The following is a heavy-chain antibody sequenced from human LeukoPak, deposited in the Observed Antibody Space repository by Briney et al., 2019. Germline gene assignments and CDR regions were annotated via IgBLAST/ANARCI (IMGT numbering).Heavy chain of an antibody. Sequence: GGSLRLSCAASGFTFSGHWMSWVRQAPGKGLEWVANINQGGSDKYYVDSVKGRFTISRDNANNLLYLQMNSLRGEDTAVYYCTRDRARAEDDWGQGTLVTVSS. CDR1: GFTFSGHW. CDR3: TRDRARAEDD. J-gene: IGHJ4*02. V-gene: IGHV3-7*01. CDR2: INQGGSDK. D-gene: IGHD1-14*01.